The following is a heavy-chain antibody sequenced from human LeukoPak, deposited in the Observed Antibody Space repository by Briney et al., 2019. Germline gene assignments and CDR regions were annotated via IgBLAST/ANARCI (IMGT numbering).Heavy chain of an antibody. J-gene: IGHJ4*02. D-gene: IGHD2-2*02. CDR1: GFTFSSYA. V-gene: IGHV3-30-3*01. CDR2: ISYDGSNK. Sequence: PGRSLRLSCAASGFTFSSYAMHWVRQAPGKGLEWVAVISYDGSNKYYADSVKGRFTISRDNSKKTLYLQMNSLRAEDTAVYYCARGGVVPAAIRSYFDHWGQGTLVTVSS. CDR3: ARGGVVPAAIRSYFDH.